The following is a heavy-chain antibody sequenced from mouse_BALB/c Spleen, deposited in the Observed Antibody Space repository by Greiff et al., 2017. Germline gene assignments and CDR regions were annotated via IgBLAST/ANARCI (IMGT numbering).Heavy chain of an antibody. J-gene: IGHJ3*01. V-gene: IGHV5-17*02. D-gene: IGHD2-14*01. Sequence: EVKLMESGGGLVQPGGSRKLSCAASGFTFSSFGMHWVRQAPEKGLEWVAYISSGSSTIYYADTVKGRFTISRDNPKNTLFLQMTSLRSEDTAMYYCARGRYDGSWFAYWGQGTLVTVSA. CDR1: GFTFSSFG. CDR3: ARGRYDGSWFAY. CDR2: ISSGSSTI.